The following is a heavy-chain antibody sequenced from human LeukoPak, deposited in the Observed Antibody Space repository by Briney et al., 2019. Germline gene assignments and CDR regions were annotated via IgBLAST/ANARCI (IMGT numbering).Heavy chain of an antibody. CDR3: ARENYDFWNGYPHNWFDP. D-gene: IGHD3-3*01. CDR2: IYSGGST. Sequence: GGSLRLSCAASGFTVSSNYMSWVRQVPGKGLEWVSVIYSGGSTYYADSVKGRFTISRDNSKNTLYLQMNSLRAEDTAVYYCARENYDFWNGYPHNWFDPWGQGTLVTVSS. J-gene: IGHJ5*02. V-gene: IGHV3-53*01. CDR1: GFTVSSNY.